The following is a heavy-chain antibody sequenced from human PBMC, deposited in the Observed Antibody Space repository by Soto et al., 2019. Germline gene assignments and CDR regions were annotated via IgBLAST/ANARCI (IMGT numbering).Heavy chain of an antibody. D-gene: IGHD2-15*01. CDR2: IKTNTEGGTT. CDR3: TTGSVEGV. CDR1: GLTISNAW. V-gene: IGHV3-15*07. Sequence: EVQLVESGGGFIYPGGSLRLSCAASGLTISNAWMNWVRQAPGKGLEWVGRIKTNTEGGTTDYAAAVKGRFTVSRDDSKTTLYLQMTSLKTEDTAVYYCTTGSVEGVWGQGTTVTVSS. J-gene: IGHJ6*02.